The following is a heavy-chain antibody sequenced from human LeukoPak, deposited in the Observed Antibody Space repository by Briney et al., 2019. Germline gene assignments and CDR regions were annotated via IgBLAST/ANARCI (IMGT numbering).Heavy chain of an antibody. J-gene: IGHJ4*02. CDR3: TGPPD. Sequence: GGSLRLSCAASGLSVSDAWMSWVRQAPGKGLEWVGRIKSKSAGGTTDYVASVKGRVTISRDDSKNTLYLQMNSLKTEDTAVYYCTGPPDWGQGTLVTVSS. CDR2: IKSKSAGGTT. V-gene: IGHV3-15*01. CDR1: GLSVSDAW.